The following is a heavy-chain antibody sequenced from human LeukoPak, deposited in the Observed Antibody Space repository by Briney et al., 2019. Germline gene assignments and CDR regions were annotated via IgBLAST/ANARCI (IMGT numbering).Heavy chain of an antibody. D-gene: IGHD2-2*01. CDR1: GFTFNTYG. V-gene: IGHV4-4*02. CDR2: IYHSGST. Sequence: GSLRLSCAASGFTFNTYGMHWVRQPPGKGLEWIGEIYHSGSTNYNPSLKSRVTISVDKSKNQFSLKLSSVTAADTAVYYCARGGYCSSTSCYAGVDYWGQGTLVTVSS. J-gene: IGHJ4*02. CDR3: ARGGYCSSTSCYAGVDY.